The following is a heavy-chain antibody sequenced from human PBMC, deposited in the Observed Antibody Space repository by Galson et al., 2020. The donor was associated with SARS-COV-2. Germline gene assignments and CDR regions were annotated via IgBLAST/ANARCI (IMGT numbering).Heavy chain of an antibody. CDR3: ARDGNYDFWSGYYHYYYYMDV. CDR2: INAGNGNT. V-gene: IGHV1-3*01. J-gene: IGHJ6*03. Sequence: INAGNGNTKYSQKFQGRVTITRDTSASTAYMELSSLRSEDTAVYYCARDGNYDFWSGYYHYYYYMDVWGKGTTVTVSS. D-gene: IGHD3-3*01.